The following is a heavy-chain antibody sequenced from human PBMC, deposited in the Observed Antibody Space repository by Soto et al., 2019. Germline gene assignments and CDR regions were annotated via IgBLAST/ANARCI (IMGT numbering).Heavy chain of an antibody. CDR1: GGTFSSYA. CDR3: ARLYCGGDCYYYYYGMDV. V-gene: IGHV1-69*12. Sequence: QVQLVQSGAEVKKPGSSVKVSCKASGGTFSSYAISWVRQAPGQGLEWMGGIIPIFGTANYAQKFQGRVTITAEESTSTAYMELSSLRSEDTAVYYCARLYCGGDCYYYYYGMDVWGQGTTVTVSS. J-gene: IGHJ6*02. CDR2: IIPIFGTA. D-gene: IGHD2-21*02.